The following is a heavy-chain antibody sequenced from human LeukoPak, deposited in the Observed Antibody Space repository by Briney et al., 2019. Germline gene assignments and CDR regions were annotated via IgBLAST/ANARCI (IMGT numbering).Heavy chain of an antibody. Sequence: PSETLSLTCAVYGRSFSGYYWSWIRQPPGKGLEWIGEINHSGSTNYNPSLKSRVTISVDTSKNQFSLKLSSVTAADTAVYYCARERRPTYYDFWSGYYIWGQGTLVTVSS. D-gene: IGHD3-3*01. CDR3: ARERRPTYYDFWSGYYI. J-gene: IGHJ4*02. V-gene: IGHV4-34*01. CDR2: INHSGST. CDR1: GRSFSGYY.